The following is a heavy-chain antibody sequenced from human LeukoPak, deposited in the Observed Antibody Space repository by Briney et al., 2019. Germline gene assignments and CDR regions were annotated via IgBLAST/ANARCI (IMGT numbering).Heavy chain of an antibody. CDR3: ARHKFDYYFDY. D-gene: IGHD3-9*01. CDR1: GGSINNYY. CDR2: IYYSGLT. J-gene: IGHJ4*02. Sequence: SETLSLTCTVSGGSINNYYWSWLRQPPGKGLEWIGYIYYSGLTGYNPALRSRVTISVDTSKNQFSLKLGSVTTADTALYYCARHKFDYYFDYWGQGTLVTVSS. V-gene: IGHV4-59*01.